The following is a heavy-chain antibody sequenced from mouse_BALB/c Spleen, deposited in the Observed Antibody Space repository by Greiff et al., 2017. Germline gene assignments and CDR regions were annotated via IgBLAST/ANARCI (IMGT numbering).Heavy chain of an antibody. CDR1: GFTFSDYY. CDR3: ARDNGNSPFAY. CDR2: ISDGGSYT. J-gene: IGHJ3*01. V-gene: IGHV5-4*02. Sequence: EVKLVESGGGLVKPGGSLKLSCAASGFTFSDYYMYWVRQTPEKRLEWVATISDGGSYTYYPDSVKGRFTISRDNAKNNLYLQMSSLKSEVTAMYYCARDNGNSPFAYWGQGTLVTVSA. D-gene: IGHD2-1*01.